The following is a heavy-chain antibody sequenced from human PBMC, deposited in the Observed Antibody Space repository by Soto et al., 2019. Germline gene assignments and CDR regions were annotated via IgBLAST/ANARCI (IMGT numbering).Heavy chain of an antibody. CDR3: ARDDIDGYNDAGLDY. Sequence: ASVKVCGEAAAFSVSSYYMDCVRHAHGQGLERMGIFNPSGGGTKHAQKFQGRVTVTRDTSTSTVYMELSSLSSDDTAVYYCARDDIDGYNDAGLDYSGQGTPVTVSS. V-gene: IGHV1-46*01. D-gene: IGHD5-12*01. J-gene: IGHJ4*02. CDR1: AFSVSSYY. CDR2: FNPSGGGT.